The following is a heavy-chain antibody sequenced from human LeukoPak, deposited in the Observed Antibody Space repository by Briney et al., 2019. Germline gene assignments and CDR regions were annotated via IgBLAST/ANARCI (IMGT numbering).Heavy chain of an antibody. CDR2: ISGSGGGT. CDR3: AKERNRDDFWSGYPYYFDY. CDR1: GFTFSSYA. V-gene: IGHV3-23*01. D-gene: IGHD3-3*01. Sequence: GGSLRLSCAASGFTFSSYAMSWVRQAPGKGLEWVSAISGSGGGTYYADSVKGRFTISRDNSKNTLYLQMNSLRAEDTAVYYCAKERNRDDFWSGYPYYFDYWGQGTLVTVSS. J-gene: IGHJ4*02.